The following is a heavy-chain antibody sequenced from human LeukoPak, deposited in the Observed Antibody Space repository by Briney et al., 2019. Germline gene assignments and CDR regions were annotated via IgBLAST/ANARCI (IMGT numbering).Heavy chain of an antibody. Sequence: SETLSLTCTVSGGSISSSSYYWGWIRQPPGKGLEWIGSIYYSGSTYYNPSLKSRVTISVDTSKNQFSLKLSSVTAADTAVYYCARLECTTESTLGYCGSTSLDWFDPWGQGTLVTVSS. CDR1: GGSISSSSYY. J-gene: IGHJ5*02. V-gene: IGHV4-39*01. CDR2: IYYSGST. D-gene: IGHD2-2*01. CDR3: ARLECTTESTLGYCGSTSLDWFDP.